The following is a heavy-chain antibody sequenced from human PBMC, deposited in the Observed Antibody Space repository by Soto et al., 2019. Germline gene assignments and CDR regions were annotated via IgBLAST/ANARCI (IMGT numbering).Heavy chain of an antibody. Sequence: EVHLFESGGGLVHPGESLRLSCGASGFTFSSCVMTWVRQAPGKGLEWVSCITGSGTGAYYADSVKGRFTISRDNSKNMVYLKMNNLRAEDTGVYYCAKGLINGRWYAEDWGQGTLVTVSS. J-gene: IGHJ4*02. CDR2: ITGSGTGA. CDR1: GFTFSSCV. V-gene: IGHV3-23*01. CDR3: AKGLINGRWYAED. D-gene: IGHD6-13*01.